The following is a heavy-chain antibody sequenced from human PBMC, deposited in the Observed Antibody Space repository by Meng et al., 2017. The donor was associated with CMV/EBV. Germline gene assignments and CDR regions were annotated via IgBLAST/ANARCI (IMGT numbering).Heavy chain of an antibody. CDR2: IYSGGSST. Sequence: ETLSLTCAASGFTFSSYAMSWVRQAPGKGLEWVSVIYSGGSSTYYADSVKGRFTISRDNSKNTLYLQMNSLRAEDTAVYYCAKVMGIVGATTTYYYYGMDVWGQGTTVTVSS. J-gene: IGHJ6*02. V-gene: IGHV3-23*03. CDR1: GFTFSSYA. D-gene: IGHD1-26*01. CDR3: AKVMGIVGATTTYYYYGMDV.